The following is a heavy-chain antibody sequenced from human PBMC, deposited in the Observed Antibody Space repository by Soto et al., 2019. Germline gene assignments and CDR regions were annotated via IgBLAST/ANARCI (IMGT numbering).Heavy chain of an antibody. Sequence: EVQLVESGGGLVKPGRSLRLSCTASGFTIGDYAMTWFRQAPGKGLEWVGFIRSKAYGGTIEYAASVKGRFTISRDDSKSIAYLQMNSLKTEDTAVYYCARDSLGSYPLDIWGQGTMVTVSS. D-gene: IGHD1-26*01. J-gene: IGHJ3*02. CDR3: ARDSLGSYPLDI. CDR1: GFTIGDYA. V-gene: IGHV3-49*05. CDR2: IRSKAYGGTI.